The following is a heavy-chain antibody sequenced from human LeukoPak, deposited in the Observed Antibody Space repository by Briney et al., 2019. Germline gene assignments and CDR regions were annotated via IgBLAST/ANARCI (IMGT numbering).Heavy chain of an antibody. D-gene: IGHD6-19*01. J-gene: IGHJ4*02. Sequence: ASVKVSCKASGYTFTSYAMNWVRQAPGQGLEWMGWINTNTENPTYAQGFTGRFVFSLDTSVSTAYLQISSLKAEDTAVYYCARDVGSGWYPFFDYWGQGTLVTVSS. CDR3: ARDVGSGWYPFFDY. CDR2: INTNTENP. CDR1: GYTFTSYA. V-gene: IGHV7-4-1*02.